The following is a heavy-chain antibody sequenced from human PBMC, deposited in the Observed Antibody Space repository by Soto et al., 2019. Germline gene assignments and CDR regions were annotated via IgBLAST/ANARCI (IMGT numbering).Heavy chain of an antibody. J-gene: IGHJ6*02. CDR2: ISSSSSYI. D-gene: IGHD2-15*01. CDR1: GFTFSSYS. Sequence: GGSLRLSCAASGFTFSSYSMNWVRQAPGKGLEWVSSISSSSSYIYYADSVKGRFTISRDNAKNSLYLQMNSLRAEDTAVYYCARDNEKLRIRPPTPVYGMDVWGQGTTVTVSS. CDR3: ARDNEKLRIRPPTPVYGMDV. V-gene: IGHV3-21*01.